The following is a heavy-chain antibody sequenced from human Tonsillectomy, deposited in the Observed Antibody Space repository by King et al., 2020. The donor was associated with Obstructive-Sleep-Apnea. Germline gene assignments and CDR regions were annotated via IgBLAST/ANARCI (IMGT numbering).Heavy chain of an antibody. V-gene: IGHV3-11*01. CDR2: ISSSGSTI. Sequence: VQLVQSGGGLVKPGGSLRLSCAASGFTFSDYYMSWIRQAPGKGLEWGSFISSSGSTIFYADSVKGRFTIARDNAKNSMYLQMNSLRAEDTAVYYCARDGGSWLRLMGGFDYWGQGTLVTVSS. CDR3: ARDGGSWLRLMGGFDY. CDR1: GFTFSDYY. D-gene: IGHD5-12*01. J-gene: IGHJ4*02.